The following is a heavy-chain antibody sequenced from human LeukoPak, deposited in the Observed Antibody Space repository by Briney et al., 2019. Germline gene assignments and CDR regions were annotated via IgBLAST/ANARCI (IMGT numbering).Heavy chain of an antibody. CDR3: ASSYSSSSVDY. V-gene: IGHV4-59*08. Sequence: SETLSLTCTVSGGSISSYYWSWIRQPPGKGLEWIGYIYYSGSTNYNPSLKSRVTISVDTSKNQFSLKLSSGTAADTAVYYCASSYSSSSVDYWGQGTLVTVSS. CDR2: IYYSGST. CDR1: GGSISSYY. D-gene: IGHD6-13*01. J-gene: IGHJ4*02.